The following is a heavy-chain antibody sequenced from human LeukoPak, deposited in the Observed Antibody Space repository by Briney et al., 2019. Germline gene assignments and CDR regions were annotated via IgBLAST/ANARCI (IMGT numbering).Heavy chain of an antibody. CDR1: GYTFTGYY. CDR2: IKPNSGGT. V-gene: IGHV1-2*06. D-gene: IGHD3-22*01. Sequence: ASVKVSCKASGYTFTGYYMHWVRQAPGQGLEWMGQIKPNSGGTNYAQKFQGRVTMTRDTSISTAYMELSRLRSDDTAVYYCAREFFYYDSSGYRLFDYWGQGTLVTVSS. J-gene: IGHJ4*02. CDR3: AREFFYYDSSGYRLFDY.